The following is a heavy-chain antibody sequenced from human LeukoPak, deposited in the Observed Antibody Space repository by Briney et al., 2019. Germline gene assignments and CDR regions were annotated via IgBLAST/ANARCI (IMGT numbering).Heavy chain of an antibody. CDR1: GFTFSNYN. CDR3: ARDGGGGLDY. V-gene: IGHV3-21*01. D-gene: IGHD2-15*01. Sequence: GVLRLSCAASGFTFSNYNMNWVRQAPGKGLEWVSCISISSNYIYYPDSVKGRFTISRDNAKNSLYLQMNSLRAEDTAVYYCARDGGGGLDYWGQGTLVTVSS. CDR2: ISISSNYI. J-gene: IGHJ4*02.